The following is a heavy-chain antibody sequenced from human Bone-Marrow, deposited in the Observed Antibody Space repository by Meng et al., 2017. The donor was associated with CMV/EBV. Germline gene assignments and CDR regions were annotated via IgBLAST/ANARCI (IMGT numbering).Heavy chain of an antibody. J-gene: IGHJ4*02. CDR2: ISGSGGST. Sequence: GESLKISCAASGFTFSSYAMSWVRQAPGKGLEWVSAISGSGGSTYYADSVKGRFTISRDNSKNTLYLQMNSLRAEDTAVYYCAKDSPYSSGWYWDYRGQGTLVTVSS. CDR1: GFTFSSYA. V-gene: IGHV3-23*01. D-gene: IGHD6-19*01. CDR3: AKDSPYSSGWYWDY.